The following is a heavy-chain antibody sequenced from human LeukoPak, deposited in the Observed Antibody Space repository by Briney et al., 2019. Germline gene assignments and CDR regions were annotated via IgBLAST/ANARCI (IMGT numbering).Heavy chain of an antibody. CDR1: GGTFSSYA. Sequence: GASVKVPCKASGGTFSSYAISWVRQAPGQGLEWMGGIIPIFGTANYAQKFQGRVTITADESTSTAYMELSSLRSEDTAVYYCATKPGIAAALYFDYWGQGTLVTVSS. CDR2: IIPIFGTA. D-gene: IGHD6-13*01. CDR3: ATKPGIAAALYFDY. V-gene: IGHV1-69*13. J-gene: IGHJ4*02.